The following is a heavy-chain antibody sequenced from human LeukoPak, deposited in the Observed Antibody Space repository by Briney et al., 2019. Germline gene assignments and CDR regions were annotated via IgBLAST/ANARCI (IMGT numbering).Heavy chain of an antibody. J-gene: IGHJ4*02. Sequence: SETLSLTCTVSGGSISSYYWSWIRRPPGKGLEWIGYIYYSGSTNYNPSLKSRVTISVDTSKNQFSLKLSSVTAADTAVYYCARSLPAWFGELSPPLDYWGQGTLVTVSS. D-gene: IGHD3-10*01. V-gene: IGHV4-59*01. CDR2: IYYSGST. CDR1: GGSISSYY. CDR3: ARSLPAWFGELSPPLDY.